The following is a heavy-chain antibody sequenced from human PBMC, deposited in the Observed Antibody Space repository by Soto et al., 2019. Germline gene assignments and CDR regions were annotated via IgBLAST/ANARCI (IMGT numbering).Heavy chain of an antibody. D-gene: IGHD3-10*01. J-gene: IGHJ4*02. CDR3: AKKVNSGPGSQYFDY. V-gene: IGHV3-23*01. CDR1: GFTFSSYS. Sequence: VGSLRLSFAASGFTFSSYSMSWVRQAPGKGLEWVSGFRTGGDDGTTYYADSVKGRFTISRDNSKNTLFLQMNSLRAEDTAIYYCAKKVNSGPGSQYFDYWGQGTLVTVSS. CDR2: FRTGGDDGTT.